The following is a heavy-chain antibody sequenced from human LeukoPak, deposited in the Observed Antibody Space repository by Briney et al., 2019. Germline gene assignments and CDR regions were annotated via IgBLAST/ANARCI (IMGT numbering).Heavy chain of an antibody. CDR1: GFTFSSYS. J-gene: IGHJ6*04. V-gene: IGHV3-48*04. CDR2: ISSSSSTI. CDR3: ARGRVSPDV. Sequence: QPGGSLRLSCAASGFTFSSYSMNWVRQAPGKGLEWVSYISSSSSTIYYADSVKGRFTISRDNAKNSLHLQMNSLRGEDTAVYYCARGRVSPDVWGKGTTVTVSS.